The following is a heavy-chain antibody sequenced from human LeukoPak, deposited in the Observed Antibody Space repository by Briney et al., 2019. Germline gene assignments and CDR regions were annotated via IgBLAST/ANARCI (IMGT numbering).Heavy chain of an antibody. CDR3: AKDSNSGYVSVGPNF. Sequence: GGSLRLSCAASGFVFSNYGMHWVRQAPGKGLEWVAFVRYDGSNEYYADSVKGRFTISRDNSKNTLYLQMNSLTTGDTGVYSCAKDSNSGYVSVGPNFWGRGTLVTVSS. V-gene: IGHV3-30*02. J-gene: IGHJ4*02. CDR2: VRYDGSNE. CDR1: GFVFSNYG. D-gene: IGHD5-12*01.